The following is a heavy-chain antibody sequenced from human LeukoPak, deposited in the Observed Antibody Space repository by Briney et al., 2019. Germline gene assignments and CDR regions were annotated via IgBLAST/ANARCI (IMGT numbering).Heavy chain of an antibody. V-gene: IGHV4-61*02. CDR1: GGSVSSDNSY. J-gene: IGHJ4*02. CDR3: ARGYYYRS. D-gene: IGHD3-10*01. Sequence: SETLSLTCTVSGGSVSSDNSYWNWIRQPPGKGLEWIGRIYADGDSTYNPSLKSRVTISVDTSKNQFSLRLTSMTAADTAVYYCARGYYYRSWGQGTLVTVSS. CDR2: IYADGDS.